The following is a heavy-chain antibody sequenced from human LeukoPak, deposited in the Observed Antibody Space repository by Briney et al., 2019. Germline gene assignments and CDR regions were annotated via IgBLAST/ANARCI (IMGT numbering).Heavy chain of an antibody. CDR2: IYYSGST. Sequence: SQSLSLTCTVSGGSISSGDYYWSWIRQPPGKGLEWIGYIYYSGSTYYNPSLKSRVTISVDTSKNQFSLKLSSVTAADTAVYYCARGEYDFWSGYPYYFDYWGQGTLVTVSS. D-gene: IGHD3-3*01. V-gene: IGHV4-30-4*01. CDR1: GGSISSGDYY. CDR3: ARGEYDFWSGYPYYFDY. J-gene: IGHJ4*02.